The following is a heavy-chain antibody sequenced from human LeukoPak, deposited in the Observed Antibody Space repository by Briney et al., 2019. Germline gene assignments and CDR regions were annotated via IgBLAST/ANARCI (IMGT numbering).Heavy chain of an antibody. CDR3: ARLQYTALDY. D-gene: IGHD5-18*01. CDR1: GGSISSSSYY. CDR2: IYYSGST. J-gene: IGHJ4*02. Sequence: SETLSPTCTVSGGSISSSSYYWGWIRQPPGKGLEWIGSIYYSGSTYYNPSLKSRVTISVDTSKNQFSLKLSSVTAADTAVYYCARLQYTALDYWGQGTLVTVSS. V-gene: IGHV4-39*01.